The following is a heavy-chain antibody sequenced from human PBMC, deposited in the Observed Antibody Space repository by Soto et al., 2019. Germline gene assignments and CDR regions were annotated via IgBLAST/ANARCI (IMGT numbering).Heavy chain of an antibody. CDR2: IMPVFGAT. V-gene: IGHV1-69*01. D-gene: IGHD3-22*01. Sequence: QVQLVQSGAEVKKPGSSVKVSCKASGGTFSSYAFSWVRQAPGQGLEWMGGIMPVFGATNYAQTFQGRVTITADASTSTAYMELSSLRSEDPAVYYCAGSPGWSYALSQLVITTCAFYWGQGTLVTVSP. J-gene: IGHJ4*02. CDR1: GGTFSSYA. CDR3: AGSPGWSYALSQLVITTCAFY.